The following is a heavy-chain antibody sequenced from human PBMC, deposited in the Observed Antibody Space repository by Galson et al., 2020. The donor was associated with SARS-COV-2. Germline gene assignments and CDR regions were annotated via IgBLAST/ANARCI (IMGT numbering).Heavy chain of an antibody. V-gene: IGHV3-23*01. J-gene: IGHJ4*02. CDR1: GFTFSNYA. CDR2: LRGSGGST. CDR3: AKRDDSSGYPYYFDY. Sequence: GRSLRLSCAASGFTFSNYAMSWVRQAPGKGLEWVSALRGSGGSTYYADSVKGRFTISRDNSKNTLYLQMNSLRAEDTAVYYCAKRDDSSGYPYYFDYWGQGTLVTVSS. D-gene: IGHD3-22*01.